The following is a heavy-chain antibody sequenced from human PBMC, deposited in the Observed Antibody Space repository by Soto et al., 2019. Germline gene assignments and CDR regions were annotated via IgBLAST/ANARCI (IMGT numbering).Heavy chain of an antibody. D-gene: IGHD6-19*01. CDR2: ISYDGSNK. Sequence: QVQLVESGGGVVQPGRSLRLSCAASGFTFSSYAMHWVRQAPGKGLEWVAVISYDGSNKYYADSVKGRFTISRDNSKNTLYLQMNSLRAEDTAVYYCARRIHFIIAVAATGLDYWGQGTLVTVSS. V-gene: IGHV3-30-3*01. J-gene: IGHJ4*02. CDR3: ARRIHFIIAVAATGLDY. CDR1: GFTFSSYA.